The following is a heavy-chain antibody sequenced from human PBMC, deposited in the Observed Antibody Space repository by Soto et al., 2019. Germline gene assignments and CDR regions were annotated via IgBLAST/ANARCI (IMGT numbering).Heavy chain of an antibody. J-gene: IGHJ4*02. V-gene: IGHV4-39*01. D-gene: IGHD4-17*01. CDR2: IYYSGST. CDR3: ARHVKGIRSYGDYSGFDY. Sequence: NPSETLSLTCTVSGGSISSSSYYWGWIRQPPGKGLEWIGSIYYSGSTYYNPSLKSRVTISVDTSKNQFSLKLSSVTAADTAVYYCARHVKGIRSYGDYSGFDYWGQGTLVTVSS. CDR1: GGSISSSSYY.